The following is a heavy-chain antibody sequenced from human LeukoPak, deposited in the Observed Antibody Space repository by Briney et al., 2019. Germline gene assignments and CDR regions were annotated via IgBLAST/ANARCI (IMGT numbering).Heavy chain of an antibody. J-gene: IGHJ3*02. CDR3: ARDWYCDTIRCEDAFDI. CDR2: VDYTSSYI. V-gene: IGHV3-21*01. CDR1: GFTFGAYT. Sequence: PGGSLRLSCVASGFTFGAYTMNWVRQAPGKGPEWVSSVDYTSSYIYYADSVKGRFTISRDNAKNSLYLQMNSLRGEDTAVYYCARDWYCDTIRCEDAFDIWGQGTMVTVSS. D-gene: IGHD2/OR15-2a*01.